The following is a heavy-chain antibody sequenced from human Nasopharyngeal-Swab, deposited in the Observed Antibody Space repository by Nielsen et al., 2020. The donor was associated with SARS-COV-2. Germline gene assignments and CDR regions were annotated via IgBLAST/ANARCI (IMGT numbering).Heavy chain of an antibody. J-gene: IGHJ6*02. V-gene: IGHV3-48*03. D-gene: IGHD3-16*02. CDR3: ARNGGPLSDYYFYYAMDV. Sequence: RQPPGKGLEWISFISRSAATIYYADSVKGRFTISRDNAKNALYLQLSDLRPEDTAVYYCARNGGPLSDYYFYYAMDVWGQGTSVTVSS. CDR2: ISRSAATI.